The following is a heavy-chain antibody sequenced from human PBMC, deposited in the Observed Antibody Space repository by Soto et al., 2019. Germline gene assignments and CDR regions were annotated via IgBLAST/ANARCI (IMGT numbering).Heavy chain of an antibody. J-gene: IGHJ4*03. CDR3: AKGLYSGSYFDY. D-gene: IGHD1-26*01. Sequence: PGGSLRLSCAASGFTFSSYAMAGVRQAPGKGLEWVSAISGSGGSTYYADSVKGQFTISRDNSKNTLYLQMNSLRAEDTAVYYCAKGLYSGSYFDYWGQGTLVTVSS. V-gene: IGHV3-23*01. CDR1: GFTFSSYA. CDR2: ISGSGGST.